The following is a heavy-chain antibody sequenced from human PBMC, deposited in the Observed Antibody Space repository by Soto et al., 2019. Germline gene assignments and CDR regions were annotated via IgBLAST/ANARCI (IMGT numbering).Heavy chain of an antibody. J-gene: IGHJ6*02. CDR2: IYYSGSA. Sequence: QVQLQESGPGLVKPSETLSLTCTVSGGSIRSNYWTWIRQPPGKGLEWIGYIYYSGSANYSPSLKSRVPISLDTSKNQFSLKLSSVTAADTAVSYCARIFAYYDMGVWGQGTTVTVSS. V-gene: IGHV4-59*01. D-gene: IGHD3-3*01. CDR1: GGSIRSNY. CDR3: ARIFAYYDMGV.